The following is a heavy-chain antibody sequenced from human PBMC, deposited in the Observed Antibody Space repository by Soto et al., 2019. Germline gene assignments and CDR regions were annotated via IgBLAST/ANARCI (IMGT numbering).Heavy chain of an antibody. J-gene: IGHJ6*02. CDR1: GYTFTSYD. CDR3: AREGPASSSWYSYYYYGMDV. CDR2: MNPNSGNT. V-gene: IGHV1-8*01. D-gene: IGHD6-13*01. Sequence: QVQLVQSGAEVKKPGASAKVSCKASGYTFTSYDINWVRQATGQGLEWMGWMNPNSGNTGYAQKFQGRVTMTRNTSISTAYMELSSLRSEDTAVYYCAREGPASSSWYSYYYYGMDVWGQGTTVTVSS.